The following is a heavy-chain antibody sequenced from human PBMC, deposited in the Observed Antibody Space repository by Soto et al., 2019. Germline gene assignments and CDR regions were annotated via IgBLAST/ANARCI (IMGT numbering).Heavy chain of an antibody. V-gene: IGHV4-34*01. CDR1: GGSFSGYY. D-gene: IGHD6-13*01. Sequence: SETLSLTCAVYGGSFSGYYWSWIRQPPGKGLEWIGEINHSGSTNYNPSLKSRVTISVDTSKNQFSLKLSSVTAADTAVYYCARGPDFGIAAAAPRVFDYWGQGTLVTVSS. CDR3: ARGPDFGIAAAAPRVFDY. J-gene: IGHJ4*02. CDR2: INHSGST.